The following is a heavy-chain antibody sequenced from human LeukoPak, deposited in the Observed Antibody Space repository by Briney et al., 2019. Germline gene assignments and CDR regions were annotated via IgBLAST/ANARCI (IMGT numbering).Heavy chain of an antibody. CDR2: IYYSGST. D-gene: IGHD2-2*01. Sequence: PSETRSLTCTVSGGSISGYYWSWIRQPPGKGLEWIGYIYYSGSTNYNPSLKSRVIISLDTSKSHFSLKLSSVTAADTAVYYCAKGAAAHYAAFDIWGQGTMVTVSS. CDR1: GGSISGYY. CDR3: AKGAAAHYAAFDI. J-gene: IGHJ3*02. V-gene: IGHV4-59*01.